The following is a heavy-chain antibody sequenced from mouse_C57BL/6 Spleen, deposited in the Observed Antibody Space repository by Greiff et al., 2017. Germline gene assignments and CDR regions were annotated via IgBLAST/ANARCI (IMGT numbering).Heavy chain of an antibody. V-gene: IGHV14-3*01. CDR1: GFNIKNTY. CDR3: ARSDYYGSRYFDV. J-gene: IGHJ1*03. D-gene: IGHD1-1*01. CDR2: IDPANGNT. Sequence: EVKLQESVAELVRPGASVKLSCTASGFNIKNTYMHWVKQRPEQGLEWIGRIDPANGNTKYAPKFQGKATITADTSSNTAYLQLSSLTSEDTAIYYCARSDYYGSRYFDVWGTGTTVTVSS.